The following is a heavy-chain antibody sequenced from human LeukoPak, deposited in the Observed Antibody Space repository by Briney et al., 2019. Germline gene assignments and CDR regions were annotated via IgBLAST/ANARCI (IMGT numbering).Heavy chain of an antibody. CDR1: GYTFTGYY. J-gene: IGHJ6*03. Sequence: GASVKVSCKASGYTFTGYYMHWVRQAPGQGLEWMGRINLNSGGTNYAQKFQGRVTMTRDTSISTAYMELSRLRSDDTAVYYCARGDYDILTGPTTTGYYYMDVWGKGTTVTVSS. CDR2: INLNSGGT. D-gene: IGHD3-9*01. CDR3: ARGDYDILTGPTTTGYYYMDV. V-gene: IGHV1-2*06.